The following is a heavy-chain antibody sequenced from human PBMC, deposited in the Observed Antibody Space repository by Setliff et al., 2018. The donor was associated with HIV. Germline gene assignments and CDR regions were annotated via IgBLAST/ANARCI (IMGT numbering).Heavy chain of an antibody. CDR1: GGSINTY. CDR2: INYSGRT. Sequence: LSLTCTVSGGSINTYWSWIRQPPGKGLEWIGYINYSGRTNYNPSLKSRATISLDTSTNQFSLDLTSVTAADTAVYFCAGEIAPAARLPNVGGPPPPGYYHYMDVWGKGTTVTVS. J-gene: IGHJ6*03. V-gene: IGHV4-59*12. CDR3: AGEIAPAARLPNVGGPPPPGYYHYMDV. D-gene: IGHD2-8*01.